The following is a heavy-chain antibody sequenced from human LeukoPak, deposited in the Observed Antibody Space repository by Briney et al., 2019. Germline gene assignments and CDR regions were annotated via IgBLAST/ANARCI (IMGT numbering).Heavy chain of an antibody. V-gene: IGHV1-2*02. D-gene: IGHD2-2*01. Sequence: ASVKVSCKDSGYTFTGYYMHWVRHAPGQGLEWMGWINPNSGGTNYAQKFQGGVTMTRDTSISTAYMELSRLRSDDTAVYHCAAQGTIRSSTSWEVDYWGQGTLVTVSS. J-gene: IGHJ4*02. CDR2: INPNSGGT. CDR1: GYTFTGYY. CDR3: AAQGTIRSSTSWEVDY.